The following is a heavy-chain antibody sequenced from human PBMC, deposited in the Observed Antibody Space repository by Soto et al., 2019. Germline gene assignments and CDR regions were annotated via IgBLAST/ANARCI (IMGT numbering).Heavy chain of an antibody. V-gene: IGHV4-59*01. J-gene: IGHJ5*02. CDR2: IYYSGST. CDR3: AGGIAAAGTHWFDP. Sequence: SETLSLTCTVSGGSISSYYWSWIRQPPGKGLEWIGYIYYSGSTNYNPSLKSRVTISVDTSKNQFSLKLSSVTAADTAVYYCAGGIAAAGTHWFDPWGQGTLVTVSS. CDR1: GGSISSYY. D-gene: IGHD6-13*01.